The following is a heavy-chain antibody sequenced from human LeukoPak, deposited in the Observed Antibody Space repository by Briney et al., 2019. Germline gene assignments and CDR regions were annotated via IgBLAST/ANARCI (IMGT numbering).Heavy chain of an antibody. CDR3: ARDEDYSGNSDY. CDR1: GFPFSSYW. CDR2: IKQDGNER. D-gene: IGHD4-23*01. J-gene: IGHJ4*02. V-gene: IGHV3-7*03. Sequence: GSLLLSCAASGFPFSSYWMSWVRPTPGKGLEWVANIKQDGNERYYVDSVKGRFTISRDNTENSLFLQMNSLRADDTAVYYCARDEDYSGNSDYWGQGTLVTVSS.